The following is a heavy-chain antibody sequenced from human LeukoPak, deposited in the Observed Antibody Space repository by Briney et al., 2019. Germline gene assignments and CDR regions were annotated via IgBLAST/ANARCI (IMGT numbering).Heavy chain of an antibody. Sequence: SETLSLTCAVYGGSFSGYYWSWIRQPPGKGLEWIGEVNHSGSTNYNPSLKSRVTISVDTSKNQFSLKLSSVTAADTAVYYCARGPPRYSGSYPLDYWGQGTLVTVSS. CDR2: VNHSGST. J-gene: IGHJ4*02. CDR1: GGSFSGYY. V-gene: IGHV4-34*01. CDR3: ARGPPRYSGSYPLDY. D-gene: IGHD1-26*01.